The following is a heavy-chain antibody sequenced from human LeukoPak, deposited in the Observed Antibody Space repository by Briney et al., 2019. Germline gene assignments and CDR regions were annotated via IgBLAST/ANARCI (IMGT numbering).Heavy chain of an antibody. J-gene: IGHJ4*02. CDR2: VRTDEKHK. CDR1: GFSFSSYV. CDR3: ARDNDVATVIEY. D-gene: IGHD4-17*01. Sequence: PGGSLRLSCAASGFSFSSYVFHWVRQAPGKGLEWVAAVRTDEKHKDYLDSVKGRFTISRDNSKKTVYLQMNSLRAEDTAVYYCARDNDVATVIEYWGQGTLVTVAS. V-gene: IGHV3-33*01.